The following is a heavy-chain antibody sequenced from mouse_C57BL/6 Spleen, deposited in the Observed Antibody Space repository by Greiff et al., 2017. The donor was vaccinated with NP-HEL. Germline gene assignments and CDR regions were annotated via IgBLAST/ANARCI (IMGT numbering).Heavy chain of an antibody. CDR3: AREPLFRGQGYFDD. D-gene: IGHD6-1*01. Sequence: EVQLQESGPGMVKPSQSLSLTCTVTGYSITSGYDWHWIRHFPGDKLEWMGYLSYSGSTNYNPSLKSRISITHDTSKNHFFLKLNSVTTEDTATYDGAREPLFRGQGYFDDWGTGTTVTVSS. V-gene: IGHV3-1*01. CDR1: GYSITSGYD. J-gene: IGHJ1*03. CDR2: LSYSGST.